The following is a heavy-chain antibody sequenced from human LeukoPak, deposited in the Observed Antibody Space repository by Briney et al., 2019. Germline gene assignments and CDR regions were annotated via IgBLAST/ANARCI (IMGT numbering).Heavy chain of an antibody. CDR2: INPNSGGT. V-gene: IGHV1-2*02. CDR1: GGTFSSYA. J-gene: IGHJ4*02. CDR3: ARDDCSGGSCYSSY. Sequence: GASVKVSCKASGGTFSSYAISWVRQAPGQGLEWMGWINPNSGGTNYAQKFQGRVTMTRDTSISTAYMELSRLRSDDTAVYYCARDDCSGGSCYSSYWGQGTLVTVSS. D-gene: IGHD2-15*01.